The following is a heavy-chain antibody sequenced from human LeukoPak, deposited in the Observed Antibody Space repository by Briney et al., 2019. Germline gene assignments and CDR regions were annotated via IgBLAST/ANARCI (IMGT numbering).Heavy chain of an antibody. J-gene: IGHJ3*02. Sequence: GGSLRLSCAASGFTFDDYAMHWVRHAPGKGLEWVSLISWDGGSTYYADSVKGRFTISRDNSKNSLYLQMNSLRAEDTALYYCAKALQYCSSTSCYPAAFDIWGQGTMVTVSS. V-gene: IGHV3-43D*04. CDR2: ISWDGGST. CDR1: GFTFDDYA. CDR3: AKALQYCSSTSCYPAAFDI. D-gene: IGHD2-2*01.